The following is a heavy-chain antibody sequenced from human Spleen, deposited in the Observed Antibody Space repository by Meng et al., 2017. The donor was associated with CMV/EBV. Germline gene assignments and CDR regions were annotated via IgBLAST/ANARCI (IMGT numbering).Heavy chain of an antibody. D-gene: IGHD3/OR15-3a*01. CDR1: GFTFSSYW. CDR2: LYSGGST. Sequence: GESLKISCAASGFTFSSYWMHWVRQAPGKGLEWVSVLYSGGSTYYAGSVKGRFTISRDNSKNTLYLQMNSLRAEDTAVYYCAKGDDFWTAQGLYYFDYWGQGTLVTVSS. V-gene: IGHV3-53*01. J-gene: IGHJ4*02. CDR3: AKGDDFWTAQGLYYFDY.